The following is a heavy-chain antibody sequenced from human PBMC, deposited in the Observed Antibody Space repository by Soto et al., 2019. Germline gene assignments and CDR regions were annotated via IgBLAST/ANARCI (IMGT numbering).Heavy chain of an antibody. Sequence: EASAKASWKDSGGTLSSCTMCSVRQAPGQGLEWMGRIIPILGIANYAQKFQGRVTITADKSTSTAYMELSSLRSEDTAVYYCAISGGTVTISDYWGQRTLVTVSS. CDR2: IIPILGIA. CDR3: AISGGTVTISDY. D-gene: IGHD4-17*01. CDR1: GGTLSSCT. V-gene: IGHV1-69*02. J-gene: IGHJ4*02.